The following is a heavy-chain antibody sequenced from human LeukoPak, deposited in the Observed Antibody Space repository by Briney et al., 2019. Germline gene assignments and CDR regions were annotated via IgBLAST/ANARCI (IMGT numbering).Heavy chain of an antibody. CDR2: IKQDGSEK. Sequence: GGSLRLSCAASGFTFSSYWMSWVRQAPGKGLEWVANIKQDGSEKYYVDSVKGRFTISRDNAKNSLYLQMNSLRAEDTAVYYCARRSFYYYYYMDVWGKGTTVTVSS. J-gene: IGHJ6*03. V-gene: IGHV3-7*01. CDR1: GFTFSSYW. CDR3: ARRSFYYYYYMDV.